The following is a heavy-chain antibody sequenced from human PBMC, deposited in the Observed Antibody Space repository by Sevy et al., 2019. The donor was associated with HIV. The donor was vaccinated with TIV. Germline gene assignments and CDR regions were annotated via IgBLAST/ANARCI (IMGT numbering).Heavy chain of an antibody. CDR2: ISSNGDNA. CDR1: GFTFRTYA. Sequence: GGSLRPSCAASGFTFRTYAFHWVRQTPGRGLEWIGLISSNGDNAFYANSVRGRFTISRDNSMNTLYLQMTSLTPDDTAVYYCARGPEWELTSFLSHWGQGTLVTVSS. D-gene: IGHD1-26*01. V-gene: IGHV3-30-3*01. CDR3: ARGPEWELTSFLSH. J-gene: IGHJ4*02.